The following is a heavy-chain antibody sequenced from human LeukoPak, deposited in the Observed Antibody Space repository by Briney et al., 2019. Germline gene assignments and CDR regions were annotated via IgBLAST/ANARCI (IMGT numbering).Heavy chain of an antibody. V-gene: IGHV3-73*01. CDR3: TRHGRSTKSRGVAATLPDAFDI. CDR1: GFTFSGSA. Sequence: GGSLKLSCAASGFTFSGSAMHWVRQASGKGLEWVGRIRSKANSYATAYAASVKGRFTISRDDSKNTAYLQMNSLKTEDTAVYYCTRHGRSTKSRGVAATLPDAFDIWGQGTMVTVSS. J-gene: IGHJ3*02. CDR2: IRSKANSYAT. D-gene: IGHD2-15*01.